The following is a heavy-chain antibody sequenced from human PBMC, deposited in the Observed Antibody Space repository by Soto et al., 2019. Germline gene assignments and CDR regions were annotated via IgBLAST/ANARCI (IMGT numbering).Heavy chain of an antibody. CDR2: ISAYNGNT. J-gene: IGHJ6*03. CDR1: GYTFTSYG. CDR3: ARVQVGYQYYYYMDV. Sequence: QVPLVQSGAEVKKPGASVKVSCKASGYTFTSYGISWVRQAPGXXLEWMGWISAYNGNTNYAQKLQGRVTMTTDTSTSTAYMELRSLRSDDTAVYYCARVQVGYQYYYYMDVWGKGTTVTVSS. V-gene: IGHV1-18*01. D-gene: IGHD6-25*01.